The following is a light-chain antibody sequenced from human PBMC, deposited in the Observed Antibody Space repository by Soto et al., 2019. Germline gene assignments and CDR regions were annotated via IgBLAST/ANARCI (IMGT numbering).Light chain of an antibody. J-gene: IGKJ2*01. V-gene: IGKV3-11*01. Sequence: EVVLTQSPATLSLSPGESATLSCRASQNVGHNLAWYQQTPGQAPRLLIYAASDRATGIPARFRGSGSDTDFTLIITSVEPEDFAVYYCQQRSRWPRDTFGQGTKLEIK. CDR2: AAS. CDR3: QQRSRWPRDT. CDR1: QNVGHN.